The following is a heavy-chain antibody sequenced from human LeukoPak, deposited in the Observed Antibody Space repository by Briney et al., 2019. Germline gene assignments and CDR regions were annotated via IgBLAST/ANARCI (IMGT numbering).Heavy chain of an antibody. Sequence: GESLQISCKGSGYSFTSYWISWVRHVPGKGLEWMGRIDPRDSYTNYSPSFEGHVTISADKSISTAYLHWSSLKASDSAMYYCARGGYSSSWYYWFDPWGQGTLVTVSS. V-gene: IGHV5-10-1*01. J-gene: IGHJ5*02. CDR2: IDPRDSYT. CDR1: GYSFTSYW. D-gene: IGHD6-13*01. CDR3: ARGGYSSSWYYWFDP.